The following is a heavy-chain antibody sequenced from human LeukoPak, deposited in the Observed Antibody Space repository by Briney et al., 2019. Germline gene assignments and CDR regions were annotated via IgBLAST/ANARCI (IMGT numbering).Heavy chain of an antibody. J-gene: IGHJ3*02. V-gene: IGHV3-30-3*01. CDR1: GFTFSSYA. D-gene: IGHD3-10*01. CDR3: AKGRELLWFGGDAFDI. CDR2: ISYDGSNK. Sequence: GGSLRLSCAASGFTFSSYAMHWVRQAPGKGLEWVAVISYDGSNKYYADSVKGRFTISRDNSKNTLYLQMNSLRAEDTAVYYCAKGRELLWFGGDAFDIWGQGTMVTVSS.